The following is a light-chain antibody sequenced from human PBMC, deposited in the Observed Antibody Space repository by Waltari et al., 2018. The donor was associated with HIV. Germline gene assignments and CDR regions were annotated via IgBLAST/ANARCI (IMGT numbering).Light chain of an antibody. V-gene: IGLV1-47*01. Sequence: QSVPTQPPSASGTPGQRVTISCSDRRSHIVFNYVYCYQQVPGTAPKLLIYKNDQWPSGVPDRFSASKSGTSASLVISGLRSEDEADYYCAAWDDRLSGRVFGTGTRVTVL. CDR2: KND. CDR3: AAWDDRLSGRV. J-gene: IGLJ1*01. CDR1: RSHIVFNY.